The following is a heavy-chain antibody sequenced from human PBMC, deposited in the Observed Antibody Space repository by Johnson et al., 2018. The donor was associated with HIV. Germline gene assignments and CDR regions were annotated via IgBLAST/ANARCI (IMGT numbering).Heavy chain of an antibody. V-gene: IGHV3-15*01. CDR3: ASRSYGYVRHAFDI. CDR2: IKSKTDGGTT. D-gene: IGHD5-18*01. Sequence: VQLVESGGGVVQPGRSLRLSCAASGFTFSSYGMHWVRQAPGKGLEWVGRIKSKTDGGTTDYAAPVKGRFTISRDDSKNKLYLQMNSLRAEDTAVYYCASRSYGYVRHAFDIWGQGTMVTVSS. J-gene: IGHJ3*02. CDR1: GFTFSSYG.